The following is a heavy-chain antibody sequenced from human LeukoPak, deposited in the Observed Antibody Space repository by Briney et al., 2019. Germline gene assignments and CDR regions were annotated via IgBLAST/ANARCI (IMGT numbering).Heavy chain of an antibody. D-gene: IGHD3-22*01. CDR3: ARVYYDSSYYFDY. Sequence: SETLSLTCSVSGGSISSLYWSWIRQPPGKGLEWIGYIYYTGSTNYNPSLKSRVTMFVDMSKNQFSLRLSSVTAADTAVYYCARVYYDSSYYFDYWGQGTLVTVSS. CDR1: GGSISSLY. CDR2: IYYTGST. J-gene: IGHJ4*02. V-gene: IGHV4-59*08.